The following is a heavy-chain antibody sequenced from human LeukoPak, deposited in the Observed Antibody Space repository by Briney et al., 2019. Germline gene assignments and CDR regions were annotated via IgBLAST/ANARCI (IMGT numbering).Heavy chain of an antibody. V-gene: IGHV3-66*01. CDR1: GFTVSSNY. CDR3: ARDRVVRGVMNFDY. J-gene: IGHJ4*02. D-gene: IGHD3-10*01. Sequence: GGSLRLSCAVSGFTVSSNYMSWVRQAPGKGLEWVSVIYSGGSTYYADSVKGRFTISRDNSKNTLYLQMNSLRAEDTAVYYCARDRVVRGVMNFDYWGQGTLVTVSS. CDR2: IYSGGST.